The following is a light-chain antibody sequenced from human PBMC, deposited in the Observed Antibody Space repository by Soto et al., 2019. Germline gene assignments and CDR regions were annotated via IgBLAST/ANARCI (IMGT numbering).Light chain of an antibody. CDR3: QQYNAYYS. CDR2: DAS. V-gene: IGKV1-5*01. CDR1: QTISSW. Sequence: DIQMTQSPSTLSGSVGDSVTITCRASQTISSWLAWYQQKPGKDPVLLIYDASTLQGGVPSRFSGTGSGTEFTLTISSLQPEEFATYYCQQYNAYYSFGQGTKVDIK. J-gene: IGKJ2*03.